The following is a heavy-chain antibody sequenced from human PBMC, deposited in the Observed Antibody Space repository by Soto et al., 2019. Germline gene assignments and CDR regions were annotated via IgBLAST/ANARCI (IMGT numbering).Heavy chain of an antibody. J-gene: IGHJ4*02. CDR3: ARERGEYDSGRYIDR. CDR2: ISSRSSLI. D-gene: IGHD1-26*01. V-gene: IGHV3-21*06. Sequence: NPGGSLRLSWAASGYSLSSHSYNWVRQAPGQGLEWGAYISSRSSLILYADSVRGRFVNSRDNALNSLYLQMNSARDEDTAIYYCARERGEYDSGRYIDRWGQGTPVTVSS. CDR1: GYSLSSHS.